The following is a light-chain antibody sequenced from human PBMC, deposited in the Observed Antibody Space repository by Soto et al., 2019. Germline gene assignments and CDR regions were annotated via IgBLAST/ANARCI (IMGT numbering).Light chain of an antibody. Sequence: QSALTQPHSVSGSPGQSVTISCTGTTSDLGSYDYVSWYQQHPGRAPKLMIYDVTKRPSGVPDRFSGSKSGNTASLTISRLQAEDEADYYCCSFSGTSTLYVFGTGTQLTVL. CDR3: CSFSGTSTLYV. V-gene: IGLV2-11*01. J-gene: IGLJ1*01. CDR1: TSDLGSYDY. CDR2: DVT.